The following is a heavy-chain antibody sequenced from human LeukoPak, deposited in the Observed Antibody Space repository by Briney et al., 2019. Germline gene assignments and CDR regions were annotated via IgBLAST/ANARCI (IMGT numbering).Heavy chain of an antibody. CDR1: GGTFSSYA. Sequence: SVKVSCKASGGTFSSYAISWVRQAPGQGLEWMGGIIPIFGTANYAQKFQGRVTITADKSTSTAYMELSSLRSEDTAVYYCARVMGPGIAAAGTSYYYYGMDVWGQGTTVTVSS. J-gene: IGHJ6*02. CDR2: IIPIFGTA. CDR3: ARVMGPGIAAAGTSYYYYGMDV. D-gene: IGHD6-13*01. V-gene: IGHV1-69*06.